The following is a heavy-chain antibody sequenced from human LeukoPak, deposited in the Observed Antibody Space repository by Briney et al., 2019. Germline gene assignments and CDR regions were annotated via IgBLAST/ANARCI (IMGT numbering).Heavy chain of an antibody. V-gene: IGHV3-21*01. Sequence: PGGSLRLSCAASGFTFSSYSMNWVRQAPGKGLEWVSSISSSSSYIYYADSVKGRFTISRDNAKNSLYLQMNSLRAEDTAVYYCARVSYSGYDYAPARPDYWGRGTLVTVSS. CDR3: ARVSYSGYDYAPARPDY. J-gene: IGHJ4*02. CDR1: GFTFSSYS. CDR2: ISSSSSYI. D-gene: IGHD5-12*01.